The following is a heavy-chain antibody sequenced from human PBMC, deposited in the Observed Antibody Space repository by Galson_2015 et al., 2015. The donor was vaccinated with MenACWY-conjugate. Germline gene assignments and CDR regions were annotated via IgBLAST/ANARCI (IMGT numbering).Heavy chain of an antibody. J-gene: IGHJ4*02. Sequence: SLRLSCAASGFTLSYYGVHWVRQAPGKGLVWVSRINGDGTTTSYADSVKGRFTISRDNAKNTVYQQMNSLRAEDTAVYYCARNWGVDYWGQGTLVTVSS. CDR2: INGDGTTT. D-gene: IGHD3-16*01. CDR3: ARNWGVDY. V-gene: IGHV3-74*01. CDR1: GFTLSYYG.